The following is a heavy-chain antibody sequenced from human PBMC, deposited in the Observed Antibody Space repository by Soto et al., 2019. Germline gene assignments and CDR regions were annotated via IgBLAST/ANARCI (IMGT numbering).Heavy chain of an antibody. D-gene: IGHD6-13*01. CDR3: AREFVNSSPPNYYYYGMDV. J-gene: IGHJ6*02. Sequence: ASVKVSCKASGYTFTGYYMHWVRQAPGQGLEWMGWINPNSGGTNYAQKFQGWVTMTRDTSISTAYMELSRLRSDDTAVYYCAREFVNSSPPNYYYYGMDVWGQGTTVTVSS. V-gene: IGHV1-2*04. CDR2: INPNSGGT. CDR1: GYTFTGYY.